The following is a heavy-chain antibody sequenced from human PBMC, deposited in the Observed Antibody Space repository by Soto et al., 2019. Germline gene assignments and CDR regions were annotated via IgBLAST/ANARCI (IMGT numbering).Heavy chain of an antibody. V-gene: IGHV1-69*01. Sequence: QVQRVQSGAEVKKPGSSVKVSCKASGGTFSSYAISWVRQAPGQGLEWMGGIIPIFGTANYAQKFQGRVTITADESTSTAYMELSSLRSEDTAVYYCARERPGEGATPDAFDIWGQGTMVTVSS. J-gene: IGHJ3*02. CDR2: IIPIFGTA. D-gene: IGHD3-10*01. CDR1: GGTFSSYA. CDR3: ARERPGEGATPDAFDI.